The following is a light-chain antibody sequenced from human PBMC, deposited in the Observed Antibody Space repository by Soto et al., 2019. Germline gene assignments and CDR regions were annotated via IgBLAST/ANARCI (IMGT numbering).Light chain of an antibody. CDR2: DVS. V-gene: IGLV2-11*01. CDR1: SSDVGGYNY. Sequence: QSVLTQPRSVSGSPGQSVTISCTGTSSDVGGYNYVSWYQQHPGKAPKSMIYDVSKRPSGVPDRFSGSKSGNTASLTISGLQAEDEADYYCCSYAGSSTLYVFGTGTQLTVL. J-gene: IGLJ1*01. CDR3: CSYAGSSTLYV.